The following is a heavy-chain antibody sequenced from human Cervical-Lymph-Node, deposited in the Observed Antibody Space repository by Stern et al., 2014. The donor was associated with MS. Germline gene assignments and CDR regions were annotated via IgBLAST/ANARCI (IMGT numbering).Heavy chain of an antibody. CDR1: GYNFRGYY. CDR2: INPSNGAT. Sequence: VQLLESGAEVKKPGASLKVSCKASGYNFRGYYIHWVRQAPGQGLEWMGRINPSNGATKYAQKFQGRVTMTRDTSSSTAYLEVSELRSDDTAVFYCARGLGLASALENWLDPWGQGTLVSVSS. J-gene: IGHJ5*02. D-gene: IGHD6-13*01. CDR3: ARGLGLASALENWLDP. V-gene: IGHV1-2*06.